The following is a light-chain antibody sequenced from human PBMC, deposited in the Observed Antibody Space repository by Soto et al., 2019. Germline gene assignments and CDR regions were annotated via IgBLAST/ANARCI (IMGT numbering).Light chain of an antibody. V-gene: IGLV1-40*01. CDR2: TNS. Sequence: QSVLTQPPSVSGAPGQRVTISCTGSSSNIGANYDVHWYQHLPGTAPKLLIYTNSNRPSGVPDRFSGSKSGTSASLAITGLQAEDEADYYCQYYDSSLSGYVVGTGTKVTVL. J-gene: IGLJ1*01. CDR3: QYYDSSLSGYV. CDR1: SSNIGANYD.